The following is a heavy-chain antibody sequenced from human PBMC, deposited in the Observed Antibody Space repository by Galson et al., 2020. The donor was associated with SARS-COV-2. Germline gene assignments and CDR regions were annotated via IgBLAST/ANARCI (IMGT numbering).Heavy chain of an antibody. D-gene: IGHD1-1*01. J-gene: IGHJ4*02. V-gene: IGHV1-18*01. Sequence: ASVKVSCKAFGYSFNNYGIIWVRQVPRQGLEWMGWISGFDGDTNYAQKFQGRVTMTTDTSTRTAYMELRSLRSDDTAVYYCARASRYSAGTLDYWGQGTLVTVSS. CDR3: ARASRYSAGTLDY. CDR2: ISGFDGDT. CDR1: GYSFNNYG.